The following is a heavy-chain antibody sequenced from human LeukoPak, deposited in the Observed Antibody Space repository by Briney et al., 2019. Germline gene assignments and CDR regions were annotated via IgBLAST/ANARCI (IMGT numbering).Heavy chain of an antibody. CDR3: ARGHNFDNNGYYGDAFDI. J-gene: IGHJ3*02. D-gene: IGHD3-22*01. CDR1: GNSTISDD. CDR2: LNPDTGAT. Sequence: GASLKVSCKASGNSTISDDINGLRQTTGQGLECMIRLNPDTGATGYAQKFQDRLTITATASINTAFMEMRSLTSEDTAVYYCARGHNFDNNGYYGDAFDIWGQGTMVTVSS. V-gene: IGHV1-8*03.